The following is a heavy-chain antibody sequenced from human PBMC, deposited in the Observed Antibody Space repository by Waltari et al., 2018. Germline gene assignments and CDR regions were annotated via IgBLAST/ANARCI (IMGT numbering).Heavy chain of an antibody. CDR2: ISWDGGST. V-gene: IGHV3-43*01. CDR1: GFTFDDYT. J-gene: IGHJ6*02. Sequence: EVQLVESGGVVVQPGGSLRLSCAASGFTFDDYTMHWVRQAPGKGLEWVSLISWDGGSTYYADSVKGRFTISRDNSKNSLYLQMNSLRTEDTALYYCAKEGLFWSGSYYYYYGMDVWGQGTTVTVSS. CDR3: AKEGLFWSGSYYYYYGMDV. D-gene: IGHD3-3*01.